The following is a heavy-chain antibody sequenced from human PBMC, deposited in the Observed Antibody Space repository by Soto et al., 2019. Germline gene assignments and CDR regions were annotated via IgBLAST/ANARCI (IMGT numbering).Heavy chain of an antibody. D-gene: IGHD2-2*01. CDR1: GGSFSGYY. Sequence: SETLSLTCVVYGGSFSGYYWSWIRQSPGKGLEWIGGINHRGSTNYNPSLESRVTISVDTSKNQFSLKLPSVTAADTAMYYCARDGFCTSTTCRAGNWFDPWGQGTLVTVSS. CDR3: ARDGFCTSTTCRAGNWFDP. V-gene: IGHV4-34*01. J-gene: IGHJ5*02. CDR2: INHRGST.